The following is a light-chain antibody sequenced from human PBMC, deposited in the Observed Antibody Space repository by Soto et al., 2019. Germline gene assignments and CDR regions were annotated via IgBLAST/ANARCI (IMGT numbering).Light chain of an antibody. V-gene: IGLV1-40*01. CDR1: SSNIGAGYD. CDR3: QTYHSSLSGPFV. J-gene: IGLJ1*01. Sequence: QSVLTQPPSLAGAPGQRVTISCTGSSSNIGAGYDVHWYQQLPGTAPKLLIYGNSNRPSGVPDRFSGSKSGTSASLAITGLQAEEEADSSCQTYHSSLSGPFVFGTGAKVTVL. CDR2: GNS.